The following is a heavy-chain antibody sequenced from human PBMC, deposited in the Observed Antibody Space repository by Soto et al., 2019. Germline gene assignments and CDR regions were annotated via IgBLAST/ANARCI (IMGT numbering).Heavy chain of an antibody. Sequence: QPGGTLRLSCAGSGFTFSDYGIHWVRQAPGKGLEWVAVISYDGGDKYYTDSVKGRFAISRDNSKNTLYLRMNSLRAEDTAVYYCAKDGTPSGKYRGGGLDYWGRGTLVTVSS. CDR1: GFTFSDYG. J-gene: IGHJ4*02. D-gene: IGHD1-26*01. CDR3: AKDGTPSGKYRGGGLDY. CDR2: ISYDGGDK. V-gene: IGHV3-30*18.